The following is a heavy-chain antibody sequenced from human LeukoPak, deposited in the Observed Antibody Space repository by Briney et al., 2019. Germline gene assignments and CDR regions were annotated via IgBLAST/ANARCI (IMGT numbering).Heavy chain of an antibody. D-gene: IGHD1-14*01. Sequence: GGSLRLSCAASGFTFTKYWMTWVRQAPGKGLEWVGNIKQDGSDKNYMDSVKGRFTISRDNTKNSVYLQMSSLRAEDTAVYYCAREVWGPEYWGQGTPVTVSS. J-gene: IGHJ4*02. CDR3: AREVWGPEY. CDR1: GFTFTKYW. CDR2: IKQDGSDK. V-gene: IGHV3-7*01.